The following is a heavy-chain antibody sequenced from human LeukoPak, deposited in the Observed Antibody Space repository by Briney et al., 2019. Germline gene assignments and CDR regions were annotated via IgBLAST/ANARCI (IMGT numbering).Heavy chain of an antibody. CDR3: ARGVYGTVKGGLDY. D-gene: IGHD3-10*01. J-gene: IGHJ4*02. Sequence: PSETLSLTCTVSGDSISSGGYYWSWIRQPPGKGLEWIGYIYHSGSAYYNPSLKSRVTISVDTSKNQFSLKLSPVAAADTAVYFCARGVYGTVKGGLDYWGQGTLVTVSS. V-gene: IGHV4-31*03. CDR2: IYHSGSA. CDR1: GDSISSGGYY.